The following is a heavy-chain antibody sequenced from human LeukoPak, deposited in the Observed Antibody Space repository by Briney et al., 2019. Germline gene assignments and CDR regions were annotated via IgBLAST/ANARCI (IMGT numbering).Heavy chain of an antibody. J-gene: IGHJ4*02. V-gene: IGHV3-21*01. D-gene: IGHD3-10*01. CDR1: GFTFSSYS. CDR3: ARDEFIYYGSGSYYTKIDY. CDR2: ISSSSSYI. Sequence: GGSLRLSCAASGFTFSSYSMNWVRQAPGKGLEWVSSISSSSSYIYYADSVKGRFTISRDNAKNSLYLQMNSLRAEDTAVYYCARDEFIYYGSGSYYTKIDYWGQGTLVTVSS.